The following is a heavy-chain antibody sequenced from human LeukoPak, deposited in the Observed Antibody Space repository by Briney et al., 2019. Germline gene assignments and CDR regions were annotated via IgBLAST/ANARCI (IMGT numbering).Heavy chain of an antibody. D-gene: IGHD6-6*01. J-gene: IGHJ4*02. V-gene: IGHV1-18*01. Sequence: ASVKVSCKASGYTFTSYGISWVRQAPGQGLEWMGWISAYNGNTNYAQKLQGRVTMTTDTSTSTAYMELRSLRSDDTAVYYCATDPIAARPGGILEDYWGQGTLVTVSS. CDR2: ISAYNGNT. CDR3: ATDPIAARPGGILEDY. CDR1: GYTFTSYG.